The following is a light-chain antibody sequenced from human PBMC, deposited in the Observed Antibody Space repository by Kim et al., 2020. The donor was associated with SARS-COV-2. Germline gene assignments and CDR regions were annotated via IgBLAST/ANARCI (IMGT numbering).Light chain of an antibody. CDR3: QQYNNWPGT. CDR1: RSVSSN. V-gene: IGKV3-15*01. Sequence: SPEERAPLSSRTSRSVSSNLAWYQQQPDQPPRLLIYGASTRATGIPARFSGGGSGTDFTLTISSLQSEDFAVYYCQQYNNWPGTFGQGTKVDIK. J-gene: IGKJ1*01. CDR2: GAS.